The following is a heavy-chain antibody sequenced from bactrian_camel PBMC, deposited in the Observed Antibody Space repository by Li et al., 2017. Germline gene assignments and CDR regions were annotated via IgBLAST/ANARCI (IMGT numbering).Heavy chain of an antibody. J-gene: IGHJ4*01. CDR2: MYTDGSKI. CDR1: GYAYKWQC. CDR3: AARMYCDGVYHLRPNEYSN. D-gene: IGHD1*01. Sequence: HVQLVESGGGSVQGGGSLRLSCVNSGYAYKWQCMGWFRQAPGKERELVAFMYTDGSKIFYADLAKGRFSISRDNTETLMSLQMNSLKPEDTGTYYCAARMYCDGVYHLRPNEYSNWGQGTQVTVS. V-gene: IGHV3S54*01.